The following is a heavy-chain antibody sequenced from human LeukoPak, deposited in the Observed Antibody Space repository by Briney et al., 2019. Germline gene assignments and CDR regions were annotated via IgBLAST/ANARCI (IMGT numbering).Heavy chain of an antibody. CDR1: GYTFTSYD. Sequence: ASVKVSCKASGYTFTSYDINWVRQATGQGLEWMGWMNPNSGNTGYAQKFQGRVTITRNTSISTAYMELSSLRSEDTAVYYCARGSKRITIFGVVRGVYYFDYWGQGTLVTVSS. CDR3: ARGSKRITIFGVVRGVYYFDY. V-gene: IGHV1-8*03. CDR2: MNPNSGNT. J-gene: IGHJ4*02. D-gene: IGHD3-3*01.